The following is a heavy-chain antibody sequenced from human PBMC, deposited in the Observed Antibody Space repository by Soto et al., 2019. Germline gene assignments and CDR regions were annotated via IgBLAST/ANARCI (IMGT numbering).Heavy chain of an antibody. D-gene: IGHD3-22*01. Sequence: GGSLRLSCAASGFTFSSYAMHWVRQAPGKGLEWVAVISNDGSNKFYADSVKGRFTISRDNARNTLHLQMSTLRAEDTAVYYCAKDLYYYHSSLDDYWGQGTLVTVSS. CDR3: AKDLYYYHSSLDDY. V-gene: IGHV3-30*18. CDR1: GFTFSSYA. CDR2: ISNDGSNK. J-gene: IGHJ4*02.